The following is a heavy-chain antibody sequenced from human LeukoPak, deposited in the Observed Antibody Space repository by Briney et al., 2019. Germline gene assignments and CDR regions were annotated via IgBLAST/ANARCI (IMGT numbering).Heavy chain of an antibody. CDR2: IKNDGSMT. V-gene: IGHV3-74*01. Sequence: GGSLRLSCAASGFTFSSYWMHWVRQAPGKGPVWVSRIKNDGSMTNYADSVQGRFTISRDNAKDTLYLQMNSLRADDTAVYYCAFYGSGVYWGQGALATVSS. CDR1: GFTFSSYW. D-gene: IGHD3-10*01. J-gene: IGHJ4*02. CDR3: AFYGSGVY.